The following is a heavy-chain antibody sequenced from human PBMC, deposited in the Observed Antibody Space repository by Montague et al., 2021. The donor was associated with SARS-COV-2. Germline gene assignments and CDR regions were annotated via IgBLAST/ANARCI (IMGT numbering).Heavy chain of an antibody. D-gene: IGHD2-21*02. Sequence: SETLSLTCTVSGGSISSYYWSWIRQPPGKGLQWIGHINNNGSTNCNTSLKSRVTLSIDTSKNQFSLKLTSVTAADTAVYYCARGGGDSADYYYYAMDVWGQGTTVTVSS. J-gene: IGHJ6*02. V-gene: IGHV4-59*01. CDR2: INNNGST. CDR1: GGSISSYY. CDR3: ARGGGDSADYYYYAMDV.